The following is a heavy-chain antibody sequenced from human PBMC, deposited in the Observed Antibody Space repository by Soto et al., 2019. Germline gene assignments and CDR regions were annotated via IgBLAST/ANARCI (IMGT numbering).Heavy chain of an antibody. D-gene: IGHD1-20*01. J-gene: IGHJ5*02. CDR1: GFSFSDHA. Sequence: PGGSLRLSCAASGFSFSDHAMHWVRRAPGKGLEWVALVAHDGTSKYYAGSVKGPFTISSDKSSNTLFLQMDSLDTEDSAVYYCARDNRITVIVAEIDLGGRGTLVTVSS. CDR2: VAHDGTSK. CDR3: ARDNRITVIVAEIDL. V-gene: IGHV3-30-3*01.